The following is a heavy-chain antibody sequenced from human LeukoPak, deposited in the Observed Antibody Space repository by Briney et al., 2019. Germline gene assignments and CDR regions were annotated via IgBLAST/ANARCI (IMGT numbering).Heavy chain of an antibody. CDR2: SSAWNGNT. CDR3: ARGAPLGLRYFDWLLGGLDY. J-gene: IGHJ4*02. D-gene: IGHD3-9*01. CDR1: GYTFTTDA. Sequence: ASVKVSCKTSGYTFTTDAISWVRQAPGQGLEWMGWSSAWNGNTIYAQKFQGRVTLTTDTSTNTAYLELRSLRSDDTAVYYCARGAPLGLRYFDWLLGGLDYWGQGTLVTVSS. V-gene: IGHV1-18*01.